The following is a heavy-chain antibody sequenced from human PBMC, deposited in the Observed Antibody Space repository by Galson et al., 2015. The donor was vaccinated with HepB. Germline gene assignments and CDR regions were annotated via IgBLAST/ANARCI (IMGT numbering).Heavy chain of an antibody. Sequence: SLRLSCAASGFTFSSYGMHWVRQAPGKGLEWVAVISYDGSNKYYADSVKGRFTISRDNSKNTLYLQMSSLRAEDTAVYYCAKVVYRGYYSYYYGMDVWGQGTTVTVSS. V-gene: IGHV3-30*18. J-gene: IGHJ6*02. CDR3: AKVVYRGYYSYYYGMDV. CDR1: GFTFSSYG. CDR2: ISYDGSNK. D-gene: IGHD4-23*01.